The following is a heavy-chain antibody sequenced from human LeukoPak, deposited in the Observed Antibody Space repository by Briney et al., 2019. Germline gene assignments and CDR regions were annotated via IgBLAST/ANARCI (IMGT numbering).Heavy chain of an antibody. V-gene: IGHV3-30*04. D-gene: IGHD4-23*01. Sequence: GRSLRLSCAASGFTFSSYAMHWVRQAPGKGLEWVAVISYDGSNKYYADSVKGRFTISRDNSKNTLYLQMNSLRAEDTAVYYCAREMGGNALDYWGQGTLVTGSS. CDR2: ISYDGSNK. CDR1: GFTFSSYA. J-gene: IGHJ4*02. CDR3: AREMGGNALDY.